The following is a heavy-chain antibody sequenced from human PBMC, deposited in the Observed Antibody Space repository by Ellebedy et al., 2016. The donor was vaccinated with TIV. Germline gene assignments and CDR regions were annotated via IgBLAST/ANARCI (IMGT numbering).Heavy chain of an antibody. CDR1: GFTFSSYA. J-gene: IGHJ4*02. Sequence: PGGSLRLSCAASGFTFSSYAMHWVRQAPGKGLEWVAVISYDGSNKYYADSVKGRFTISRDNSKNTLYLQMNSLRAEDTAVYYCAIPPGVVVVAPLNFDYWGQGTLVTVSS. V-gene: IGHV3-30-3*01. D-gene: IGHD2-15*01. CDR2: ISYDGSNK. CDR3: AIPPGVVVVAPLNFDY.